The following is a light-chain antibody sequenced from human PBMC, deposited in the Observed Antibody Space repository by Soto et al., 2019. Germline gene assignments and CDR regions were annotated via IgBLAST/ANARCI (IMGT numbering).Light chain of an antibody. CDR1: SSDVGGYNY. J-gene: IGLJ1*01. CDR2: EVS. Sequence: QSALTQPASVSGSPGQSITISCTGTSSDVGGYNYVSWYQQHPGKAPKLMIYEVSSRPSGVSNRFSGSKSGNTASLTISGLHAEDEADYYCSSYTSSRTHVFGTGTKLTVL. CDR3: SSYTSSRTHV. V-gene: IGLV2-14*01.